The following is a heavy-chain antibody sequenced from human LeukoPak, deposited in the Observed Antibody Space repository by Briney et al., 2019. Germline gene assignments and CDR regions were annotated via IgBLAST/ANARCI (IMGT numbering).Heavy chain of an antibody. J-gene: IGHJ4*02. CDR3: ARGPFWFGELFPLDY. V-gene: IGHV4-59*12. D-gene: IGHD3-10*01. Sequence: SETLSLTCTVSGGSITSYYWSWIRQPPGKGLEWIGYIYYLGSTDYNPSLKSRVTISVDTSKDQFSLKVSSVTAADTAVYYCARGPFWFGELFPLDYWGQGTLVTVSS. CDR2: IYYLGST. CDR1: GGSITSYY.